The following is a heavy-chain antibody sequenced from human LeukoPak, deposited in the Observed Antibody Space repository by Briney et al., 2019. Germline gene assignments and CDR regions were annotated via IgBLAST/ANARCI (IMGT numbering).Heavy chain of an antibody. V-gene: IGHV4-38-2*02. CDR3: ARAYSSSWYWNWFDP. D-gene: IGHD6-13*01. CDR2: IYNSGST. Sequence: SETLSLTCTVSGYSISSGYYWGWIRQAPGKGLEWIGSIYNSGSTYYNPSLKSRVTISVDMSKNQFSLKMSSVTAADTAVYYCARAYSSSWYWNWFDPWGRGTLVTVSS. CDR1: GYSISSGYY. J-gene: IGHJ5*02.